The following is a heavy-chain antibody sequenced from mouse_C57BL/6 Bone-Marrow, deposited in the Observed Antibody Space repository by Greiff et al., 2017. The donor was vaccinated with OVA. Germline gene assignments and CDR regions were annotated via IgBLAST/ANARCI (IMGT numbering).Heavy chain of an antibody. Sequence: QVQLQQPGAELVKPGASVKLSCKASGYTFTSYWMQWVKQRPGQGLEWIGEIDPSDSYTNYNQKYKGKATLTVDKSSSTAYMQLSSLTSEDSAVYYCAIPYYSNHYYAMDYWGQGTSVTVSS. D-gene: IGHD2-5*01. CDR3: AIPYYSNHYYAMDY. J-gene: IGHJ4*01. V-gene: IGHV1-50*01. CDR2: IDPSDSYT. CDR1: GYTFTSYW.